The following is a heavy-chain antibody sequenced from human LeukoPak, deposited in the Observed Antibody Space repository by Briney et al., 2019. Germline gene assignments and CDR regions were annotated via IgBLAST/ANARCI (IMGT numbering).Heavy chain of an antibody. CDR1: GFTFSSYW. CDR3: ARAPLRYFDWLSYYFDY. V-gene: IGHV3-48*04. J-gene: IGHJ4*02. Sequence: GGSLRLSCAASGFTFSSYWMSWVRQAPGKGLEWVSYISSSGSTIYYADSVKGRFTISRDNAKNSLYLQMNSLRAEDTAVYYCARAPLRYFDWLSYYFDYWGQGTLVTVSS. CDR2: ISSSGSTI. D-gene: IGHD3-9*01.